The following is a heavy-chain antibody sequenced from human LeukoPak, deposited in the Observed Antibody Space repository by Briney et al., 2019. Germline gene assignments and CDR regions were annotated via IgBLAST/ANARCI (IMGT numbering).Heavy chain of an antibody. CDR3: AKETPSAGRGTGLAYYFFS. V-gene: IGHV3-23*01. D-gene: IGHD1-1*01. J-gene: IGHJ4*02. CDR1: GFTFSNYA. CDR2: ISGIADTT. Sequence: PGGSLRLSCAASGFTFSNYAMSWVRQAPGKGLEWVSAISGIADTTYYVDSVKGRFTISRDTSKNTVYLQMNSLRAEDTAVYYCAKETPSAGRGTGLAYYFFSWGQRNLFTV.